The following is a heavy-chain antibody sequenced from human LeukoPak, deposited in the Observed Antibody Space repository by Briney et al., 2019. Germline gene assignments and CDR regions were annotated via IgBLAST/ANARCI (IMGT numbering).Heavy chain of an antibody. D-gene: IGHD3-10*01. CDR2: IIGSSSTI. CDR3: ARGGGSFDI. Sequence: PGGSLRLSCAASGFTFSSYAMSWVRQAPGKGLEWISYIIGSSSTIYYADSVKGRFTISRDNAKNSLYLQMNSLRAEDTAVYYCARGGGSFDIWGQGTMVTVSS. V-gene: IGHV3-48*01. CDR1: GFTFSSYA. J-gene: IGHJ3*02.